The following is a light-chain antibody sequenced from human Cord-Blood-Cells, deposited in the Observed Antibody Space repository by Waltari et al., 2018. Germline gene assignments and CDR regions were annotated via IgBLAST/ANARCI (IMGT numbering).Light chain of an antibody. J-gene: IGLJ1*01. V-gene: IGLV3-1*01. CDR3: QAWDSSTYV. CDR2: QDS. Sequence: SYELTQPPSVSVSPGQTASITCSGDKLGDKYACWYQQKPGQSPVLVIYQDSTRPSGIPERFSGSNSGNTATLTSRGTQAMDEADYYCQAWDSSTYVFGTGTKVTVL. CDR1: KLGDKY.